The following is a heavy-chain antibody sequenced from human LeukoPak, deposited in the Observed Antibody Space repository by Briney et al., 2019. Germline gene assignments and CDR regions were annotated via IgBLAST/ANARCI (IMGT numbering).Heavy chain of an antibody. V-gene: IGHV4-39*01. CDR3: ARHGGRRRNDYYDSSGYYDYFDY. D-gene: IGHD3-22*01. CDR1: VGSISSSSDY. J-gene: IGHJ4*02. Sequence: ASDTLSLTCTVSVGSISSSSDYWGWIRQPPGRGLEWIGSIYYSGSTYYNPSVKSRVTISVDTSKNQFSLKLSSVTAANTAVYYWARHGGRRRNDYYDSSGYYDYFDYWGQGTLVTVSS. CDR2: IYYSGST.